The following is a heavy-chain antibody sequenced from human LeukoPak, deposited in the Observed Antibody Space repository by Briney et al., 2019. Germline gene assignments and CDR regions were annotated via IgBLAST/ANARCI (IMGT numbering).Heavy chain of an antibody. Sequence: PSETLSLTCTVSGGSISSGSYYRSWIRQPAGKGLEWIGRIYTSGSTNYNPSLKSRVTISVDTSKNQFSLKLSSVTAADTAVYYCARGQRNYFRAVDDWGQGPLVTVSS. J-gene: IGHJ4*02. CDR3: ARGQRNYFRAVDD. D-gene: IGHD1-7*01. CDR1: GGSISSGSYY. V-gene: IGHV4-61*02. CDR2: IYTSGST.